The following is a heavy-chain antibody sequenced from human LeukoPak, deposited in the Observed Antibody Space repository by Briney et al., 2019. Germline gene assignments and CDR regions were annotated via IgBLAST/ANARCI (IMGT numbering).Heavy chain of an antibody. V-gene: IGHV3-74*01. J-gene: IGHJ6*02. Sequence: QTGGSLRLSCAASGITVSKYWMHWVRQVPGKGLVWVSRIHSDGSTTDYADSVKGRFTITRDSAKNTLYLEMNSLRVEDTAVYYCTRDANHYGGMDVWGQGTTVTVSS. CDR3: TRDANHYGGMDV. CDR2: IHSDGSTT. CDR1: GITVSKYW.